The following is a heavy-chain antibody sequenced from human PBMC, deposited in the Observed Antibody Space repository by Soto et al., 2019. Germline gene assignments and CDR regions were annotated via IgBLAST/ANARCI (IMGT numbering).Heavy chain of an antibody. D-gene: IGHD2-15*01. J-gene: IGHJ4*02. V-gene: IGHV3-33*01. Sequence: QVQLVESGGGVVQPGRSLRLSCAASGFNFSIYGMHWVRQAPGKGLEWVAIIWYDGSNQYYAASVKGRFTISRDNSKNTLYLQMSSLRAEDTAVYYCARGTPTDYWGQGTLVTVSS. CDR1: GFNFSIYG. CDR2: IWYDGSNQ. CDR3: ARGTPTDY.